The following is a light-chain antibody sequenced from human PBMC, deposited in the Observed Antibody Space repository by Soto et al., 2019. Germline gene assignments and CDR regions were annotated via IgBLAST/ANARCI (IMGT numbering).Light chain of an antibody. CDR2: GAS. CDR1: QSVSSTY. V-gene: IGKV3-20*01. CDR3: QQYAFSPRA. Sequence: DIVMTQSPATLSVDPGERATLSCRASQSVSSTYLAWYQQKPGQAPRLLIYGASTRATGIPDRFSGSGSGTDFTLTISRLEPEDFAVYYCQQYAFSPRAFGQGTRLEIK. J-gene: IGKJ5*01.